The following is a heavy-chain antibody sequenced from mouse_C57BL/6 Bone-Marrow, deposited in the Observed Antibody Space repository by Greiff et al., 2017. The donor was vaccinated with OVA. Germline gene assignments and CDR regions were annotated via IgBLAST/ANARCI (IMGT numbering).Heavy chain of an antibody. V-gene: IGHV1-15*01. J-gene: IGHJ4*01. Sequence: VQLQQSGAELVRPGASVTLSCKASGYTFTDYEMHWVKQTPVHGLEWIGAIDPETGGTASNQKFKGKAILTADKSSSTAYMERRSLTSEDSAVYYCTRGYSNYYAMDYWGQGTSVSVSS. D-gene: IGHD2-5*01. CDR1: GYTFTDYE. CDR3: TRGYSNYYAMDY. CDR2: IDPETGGT.